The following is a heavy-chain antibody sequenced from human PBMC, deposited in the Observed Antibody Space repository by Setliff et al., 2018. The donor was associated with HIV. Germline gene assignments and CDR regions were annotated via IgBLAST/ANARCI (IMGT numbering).Heavy chain of an antibody. CDR1: GGSISSGTYY. Sequence: SETLSLTCTVSGGSISSGTYYWSWIRQHPGKGLEWIGYIYYSVSTYYNPSLKSRVTISVDTSRNQFSLKLSSVTAADTAVYYCARDRSDYYNLPGYFDHWGQGTPVTVSS. CDR2: IYYSVST. D-gene: IGHD3-3*01. V-gene: IGHV4-31*03. J-gene: IGHJ4*02. CDR3: ARDRSDYYNLPGYFDH.